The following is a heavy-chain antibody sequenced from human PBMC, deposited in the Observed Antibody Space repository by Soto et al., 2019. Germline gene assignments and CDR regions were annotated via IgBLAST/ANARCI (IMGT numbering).Heavy chain of an antibody. CDR2: INPSGGST. J-gene: IGHJ6*02. CDR1: GYTFTSYY. V-gene: IGHV1-46*01. Sequence: ASVKVSCKASGYTFTSYYMHWVRQAPGQGLEWMGIINPSGGSTSYAQKFQGRVTMTRDTSTSTVYMELSSLRSEDTAVYYCARYLAAKYSGYTGPKYYYYYGMDVWGQGTTVTVSS. D-gene: IGHD5-12*01. CDR3: ARYLAAKYSGYTGPKYYYYYGMDV.